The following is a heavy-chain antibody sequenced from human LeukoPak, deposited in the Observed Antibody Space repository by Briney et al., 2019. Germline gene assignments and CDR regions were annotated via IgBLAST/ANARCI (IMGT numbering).Heavy chain of an antibody. V-gene: IGHV4-61*01. D-gene: IGHD5-18*01. CDR3: ARDQGYSYGHYFDY. Sequence: SEALSLTCTVSGGSVSSGSYYWSWIRQPPGKRLEWIGYIYYSGSTNYNPSLKSRVTISVDTSKNQFSLKLNSVTAADTAFYYCARDQGYSYGHYFDYWGQGTLVTVSS. CDR1: GGSVSSGSYY. CDR2: IYYSGST. J-gene: IGHJ4*02.